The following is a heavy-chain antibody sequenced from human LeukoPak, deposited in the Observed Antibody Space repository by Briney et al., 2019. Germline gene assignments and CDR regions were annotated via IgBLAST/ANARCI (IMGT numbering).Heavy chain of an antibody. CDR3: ARALPLPRNYDFWSGYSNWFDP. Sequence: GGSLRLSCAASGFTFSNYEMHWVRQAPGKGLEWVSSISSSSSYIYYADSVKGRFTISRDNAKNSLYLQMNSLRAEDTAVYYCARALPLPRNYDFWSGYSNWFDPWGQGTLVTVSS. CDR2: ISSSSSYI. D-gene: IGHD3-3*01. CDR1: GFTFSNYE. J-gene: IGHJ5*02. V-gene: IGHV3-21*01.